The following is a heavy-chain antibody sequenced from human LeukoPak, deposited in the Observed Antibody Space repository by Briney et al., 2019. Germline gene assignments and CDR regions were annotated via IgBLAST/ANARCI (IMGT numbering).Heavy chain of an antibody. CDR1: GDSISSTGYY. CDR3: ARRHGSGTYNF. J-gene: IGHJ4*02. V-gene: IGHV4-39*01. Sequence: SETLSLTCDVSGDSISSTGYYWGWIRQPPGKGLEWIGNIYYGGSTFYTPSLKSRVTISVDTSKNQLSLRLNSVTAADTAVYFCARRHGSGTYNFWGQGTLVTVSS. CDR2: IYYGGST. D-gene: IGHD3-10*01.